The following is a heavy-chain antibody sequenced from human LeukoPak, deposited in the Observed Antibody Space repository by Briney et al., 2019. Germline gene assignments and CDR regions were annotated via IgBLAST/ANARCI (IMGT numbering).Heavy chain of an antibody. J-gene: IGHJ4*02. CDR2: IYPGDSDT. Sequence: GESLKISCKGSGYSFTSYWIGWVRQMPGKGLEWMGIIYPGDSDTRYSPSFQGQVTISADKSIGTAYLQWSSLKASDTAMYYCARLGVVAAEDGWCYFDYWGQGTLVTVSS. D-gene: IGHD2-15*01. V-gene: IGHV5-51*03. CDR3: ARLGVVAAEDGWCYFDY. CDR1: GYSFTSYW.